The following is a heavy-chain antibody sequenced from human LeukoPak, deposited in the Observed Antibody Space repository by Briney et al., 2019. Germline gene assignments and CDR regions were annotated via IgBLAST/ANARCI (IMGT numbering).Heavy chain of an antibody. CDR3: ARDQYDTWSRRGNFDS. Sequence: GGSLRLSCAASGFTFNDYSMNWVRQAPGKGLEWVSSISSSSSYIYYADSVKGRFTISRDNAKNSLYLQMNSLRAEDTAVYYCARDQYDTWSRRGNFDSWGQGTLVIVSS. V-gene: IGHV3-21*01. D-gene: IGHD3-3*01. J-gene: IGHJ4*02. CDR2: ISSSSSYI. CDR1: GFTFNDYS.